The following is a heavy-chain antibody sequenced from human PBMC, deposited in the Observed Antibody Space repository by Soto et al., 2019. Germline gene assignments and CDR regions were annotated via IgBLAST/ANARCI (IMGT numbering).Heavy chain of an antibody. CDR1: GGSISNYH. J-gene: IGHJ4*02. V-gene: IGHV4-59*01. CDR2: ISYTGST. D-gene: IGHD3-3*01. CDR3: ARVAADAYWSGYDDY. Sequence: QEQLQESGPRLVKPSETLSLTCSVSGGSISNYHWSWIRQPPGKALEWIGYISYTGSTNYSPSLKSPVTMLRATSKMQFSLKLSSVTAADTAASYCARVAADAYWSGYDDYWGQGTLVTVSS.